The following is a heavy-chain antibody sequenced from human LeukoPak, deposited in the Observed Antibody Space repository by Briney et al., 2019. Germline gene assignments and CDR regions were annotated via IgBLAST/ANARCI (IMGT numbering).Heavy chain of an antibody. CDR1: GFTLRTYW. CDR2: IKRDGSEK. V-gene: IGHV3-7*01. J-gene: IGHJ5*02. CDR3: ARDVATISNWFDP. D-gene: IGHD5-24*01. Sequence: EGSLRLSCAASGFTLRTYWMSWVRQAPGKGLEWVASIKRDGSEKYYVDSVKGRFTISRDNAKNSLYLQMNSLRAEDTAVYYCARDVATISNWFDPWGQGTLVTVSS.